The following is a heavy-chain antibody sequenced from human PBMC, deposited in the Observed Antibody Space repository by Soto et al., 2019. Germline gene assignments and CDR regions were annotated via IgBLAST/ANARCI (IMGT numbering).Heavy chain of an antibody. J-gene: IGHJ4*02. V-gene: IGHV3-23*01. CDR2: ISGSGGNT. D-gene: IGHD3-16*01. Sequence: GGSLRLSCAASGFTFSSYAMSWVRQAPGKGLEWVSAISGSGGNTYYAGSVKGRFTISRDNSKNTLYLQMNSLRAEDTALYYCAKFFYDYVWGSYPDYWGQGTLVTVSS. CDR1: GFTFSSYA. CDR3: AKFFYDYVWGSYPDY.